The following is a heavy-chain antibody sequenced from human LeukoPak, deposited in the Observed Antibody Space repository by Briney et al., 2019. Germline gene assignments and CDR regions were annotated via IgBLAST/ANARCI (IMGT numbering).Heavy chain of an antibody. Sequence: GGSLRLSCAASGFTVSSNYMSWVRQAPGKGLGWGSVIYSGGSTYYADSVKGRFTISRDNSKNTLYLQMNSLRAEDTAVYYCARDLSEGPYYYDSSVAYWGQGTLVTVSS. D-gene: IGHD3-22*01. CDR2: IYSGGST. CDR3: ARDLSEGPYYYDSSVAY. CDR1: GFTVSSNY. V-gene: IGHV3-53*01. J-gene: IGHJ4*02.